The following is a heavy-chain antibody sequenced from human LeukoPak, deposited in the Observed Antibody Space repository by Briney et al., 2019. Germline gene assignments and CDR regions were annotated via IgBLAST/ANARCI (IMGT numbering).Heavy chain of an antibody. CDR1: GYTFTGYY. CDR3: ARVVDCSSTSCYPYYYYYMDV. V-gene: IGHV1-18*04. CDR2: ISAYNGHT. Sequence: GASVKVSCKASGYTFTGYYMHWVRQAPGQGLEWMGWISAYNGHTNYAQKLQGRVTMTTDTSTTTAYMELRSLRSDDTAVYYCARVVDCSSTSCYPYYYYYMDVWGKGTTVTVSS. J-gene: IGHJ6*03. D-gene: IGHD2-2*01.